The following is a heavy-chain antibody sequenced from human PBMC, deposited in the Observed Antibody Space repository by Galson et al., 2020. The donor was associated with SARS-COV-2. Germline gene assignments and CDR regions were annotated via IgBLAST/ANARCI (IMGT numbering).Heavy chain of an antibody. CDR2: IYCDDDE. V-gene: IGHV2-5*02. CDR1: GFSLSSSGVG. CDR3: AHVLYFESSGYWGFDY. J-gene: IGHJ4*02. D-gene: IGHD3-22*01. Sequence: SGPTLVKPTQTLTLTCTFSGFSLSSSGVGVGWIRQPPGKALEWLALIYCDDDEHYSPSLKSRLTITKATSKNQGGLTMTNMDPVDTGTYFCAHVLYFESSGYWGFDYWGQGTRVIVSS.